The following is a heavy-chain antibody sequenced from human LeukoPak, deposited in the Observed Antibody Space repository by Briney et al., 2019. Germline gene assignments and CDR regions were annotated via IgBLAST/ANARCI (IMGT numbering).Heavy chain of an antibody. CDR2: IIPILGIA. V-gene: IGHV1-69*04. D-gene: IGHD1-1*01. CDR3: ARDLRQWARGNDDAFDI. Sequence: SVKVSCKASGGTFSSYAISSVRQAPRQELEWMGRIIPILGIANYAQKFQGRVTITADKSTSTAYRELSSLSSEDRAVYYCARDLRQWARGNDDAFDIWGQGTMVTVSS. CDR1: GGTFSSYA. J-gene: IGHJ3*02.